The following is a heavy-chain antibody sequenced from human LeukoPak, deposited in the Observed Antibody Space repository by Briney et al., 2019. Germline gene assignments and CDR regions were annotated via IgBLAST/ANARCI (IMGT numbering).Heavy chain of an antibody. Sequence: QPGGSLRLSCAASGFTFSNYAMSWVRQSPGKGLEWVSMVIGSVASTFYADSVKGRFTISRDNSKNTLYLQMNSLRAEDTAVYYCAKGGYDYIGVGYFDYWGPGTLVTVSS. V-gene: IGHV3-23*01. J-gene: IGHJ4*02. CDR3: AKGGYDYIGVGYFDY. CDR2: VIGSVAST. CDR1: GFTFSNYA. D-gene: IGHD5-12*01.